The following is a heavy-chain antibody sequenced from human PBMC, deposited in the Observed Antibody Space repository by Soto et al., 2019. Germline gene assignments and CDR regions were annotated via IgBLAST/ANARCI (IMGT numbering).Heavy chain of an antibody. Sequence: SETLSLTCTVSGGSISSYCWSWIRQPPGKGLEWIGYIYYSGSTNYNPSLKSRVTISVDTSKNRFSLKLSSVTAANTAVYYCARSGGTGFDPWGQGTLVTVSS. J-gene: IGHJ5*02. CDR2: IYYSGST. CDR1: GGSISSYC. CDR3: ARSGGTGFDP. V-gene: IGHV4-59*01. D-gene: IGHD3-16*01.